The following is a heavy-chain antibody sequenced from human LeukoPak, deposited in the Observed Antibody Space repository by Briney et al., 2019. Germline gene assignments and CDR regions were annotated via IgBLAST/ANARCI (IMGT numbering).Heavy chain of an antibody. J-gene: IGHJ5*02. CDR1: GGTFSSYA. D-gene: IGHD3-22*01. V-gene: IGHV1-69*01. CDR3: ARLPDGYDSSGYYYNWFDP. Sequence: SVKVSCKASGGTFSSYAISWVRQAPGQGLAWMGGIIPIFGTANYAQKFQGRVTITADESTSTAYMELSSLRSEDTAVYYCARLPDGYDSSGYYYNWFDPWGQGTLVTVSS. CDR2: IIPIFGTA.